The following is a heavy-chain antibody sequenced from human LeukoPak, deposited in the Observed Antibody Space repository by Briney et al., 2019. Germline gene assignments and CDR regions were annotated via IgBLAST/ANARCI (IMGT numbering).Heavy chain of an antibody. J-gene: IGHJ3*02. V-gene: IGHV3-7*01. CDR2: INRDGGAK. Sequence: GGSLRLSCAASGFTVSSNYMSWVRQAPGKGLEWVANINRDGGAKNYVDSMKGRFTISRDNAKNSLYLQMNSLRAEDTAVYYCARASDSSGYYLAFDIWGQGTMVTVSS. CDR1: GFTVSSNY. D-gene: IGHD3-22*01. CDR3: ARASDSSGYYLAFDI.